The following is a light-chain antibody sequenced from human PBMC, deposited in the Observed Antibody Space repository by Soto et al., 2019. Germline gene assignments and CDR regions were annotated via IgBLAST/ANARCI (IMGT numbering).Light chain of an antibody. J-gene: IGLJ1*01. CDR1: SSDVGVCKY. CDR3: CSYAGDYTFV. Sequence: QSALTQPRAVSGSPGQSVTISCTGTSSDVGVCKYVSWYRQLPGKAPKLMIYDVITRPSGVPDRFSGSKSGNTASLTISGLQAEDEADYYCCSYAGDYTFVFGTGTKLTVL. V-gene: IGLV2-11*01. CDR2: DVI.